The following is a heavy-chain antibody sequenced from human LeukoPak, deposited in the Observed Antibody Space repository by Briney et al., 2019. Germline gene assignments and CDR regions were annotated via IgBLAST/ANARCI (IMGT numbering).Heavy chain of an antibody. CDR1: GFTFSSYA. CDR2: ISGSGGST. V-gene: IGHV3-23*01. Sequence: GGSLRLSRAASGFTFSSYAMSWVRQAPGKGLEWVSAISGSGGSTYYADSVKGRFTISRDNSKNTLYLQMNSLRAEDTAVYYCAKDFEVVSGVYYYDSSGYYFDYWGQGTLVTVSS. CDR3: AKDFEVVSGVYYYDSSGYYFDY. J-gene: IGHJ4*02. D-gene: IGHD3-22*01.